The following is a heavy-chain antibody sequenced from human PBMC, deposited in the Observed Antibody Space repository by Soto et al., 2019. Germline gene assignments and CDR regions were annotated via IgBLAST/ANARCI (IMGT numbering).Heavy chain of an antibody. J-gene: IGHJ6*02. CDR1: GFTFSSYA. CDR2: ISYDGSNK. Sequence: PGGSLRLSCAASGFTFSSYAMHWVRQAPGKGLERVAVISYDGSNKYYADTVKGRFTISRDNSKNTLYRQMNSLRAEDTAVYYCVCDLSEYYGSGSYCGMDVWGQGTTVTVSS. D-gene: IGHD3-10*01. CDR3: VCDLSEYYGSGSYCGMDV. V-gene: IGHV3-30-3*01.